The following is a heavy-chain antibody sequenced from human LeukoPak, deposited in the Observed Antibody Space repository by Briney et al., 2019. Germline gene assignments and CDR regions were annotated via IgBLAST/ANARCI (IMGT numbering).Heavy chain of an antibody. CDR2: ISGSGGST. Sequence: GGSLRLSCAASGFTFSSYAMSWVRQAPGKGLEWVSAISGSGGSTYYADSVKGRFSISRNNSKNTLYLQMNSLRAEDTAVYYCANLNEWEPCCWGQGTLVTVSS. V-gene: IGHV3-23*01. D-gene: IGHD1-26*01. CDR1: GFTFSSYA. CDR3: ANLNEWEPCC. J-gene: IGHJ4*02.